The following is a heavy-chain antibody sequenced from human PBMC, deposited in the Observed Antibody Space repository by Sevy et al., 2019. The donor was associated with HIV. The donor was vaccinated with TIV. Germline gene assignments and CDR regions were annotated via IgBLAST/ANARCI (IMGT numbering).Heavy chain of an antibody. J-gene: IGHJ4*02. V-gene: IGHV3-30-3*01. D-gene: IGHD3-10*01. Sequence: GGSLRLSCAASGFTFFAYTMHWVRQAPGKGLEWVALISYDINNKYYADSVKGRFTISRDNSKNTLYLQMNSLRAEDTAVYYCAKEPGSIDYWGQGTLVTVSS. CDR2: ISYDINNK. CDR1: GFTFFAYT. CDR3: AKEPGSIDY.